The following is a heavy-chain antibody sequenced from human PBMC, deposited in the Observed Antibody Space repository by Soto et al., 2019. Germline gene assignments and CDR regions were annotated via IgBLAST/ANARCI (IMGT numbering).Heavy chain of an antibody. CDR1: GFTFGDYA. D-gene: IGHD2-2*01. J-gene: IGHJ4*02. CDR3: TRADIVVVPAAAFDY. V-gene: IGHV3-49*03. Sequence: GGSLRLSCTASGFTFGDYAMSWFRQAPGKGLEWVGFIRSKAYGGTTEYAASVKGRFTISRDDSKSIAYLQMNSLKTEDTAGYYCTRADIVVVPAAAFDYWGQGTLVTVSS. CDR2: IRSKAYGGTT.